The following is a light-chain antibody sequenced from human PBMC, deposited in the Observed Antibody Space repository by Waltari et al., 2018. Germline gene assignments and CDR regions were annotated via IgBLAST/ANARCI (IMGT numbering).Light chain of an antibody. V-gene: IGKV4-1*01. J-gene: IGKJ1*01. Sequence: DIVMTQSPDSLAVSLGERATINCKSSQSVLYSSNNKNYLAWYQQKPGQPPKLLSYWASPRESGVPDRFSGSGSGTDFTLTISSLQAEDVAVYYCQQYYSTPPTFGQGTKVEIK. CDR1: QSVLYSSNNKNY. CDR3: QQYYSTPPT. CDR2: WAS.